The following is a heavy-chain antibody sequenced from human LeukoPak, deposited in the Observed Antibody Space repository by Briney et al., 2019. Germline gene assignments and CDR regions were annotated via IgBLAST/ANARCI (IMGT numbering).Heavy chain of an antibody. Sequence: PSETLSLTCTVSGGSISSSSYYWSWIRQPAGNRLEWIGRFYTSGSTNYNPSLKSRVTMSVDTSRNQFSLKLSSITAADTAVYYCARDLGAHMDVWGKGTTVTISS. V-gene: IGHV4-61*02. CDR2: FYTSGST. J-gene: IGHJ6*03. CDR1: GGSISSSSYY. CDR3: ARDLGAHMDV.